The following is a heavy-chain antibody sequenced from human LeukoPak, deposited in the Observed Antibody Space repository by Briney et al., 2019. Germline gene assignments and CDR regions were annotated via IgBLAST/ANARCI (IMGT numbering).Heavy chain of an antibody. CDR1: GYSISSGYY. CDR2: VFHSGST. Sequence: PSETLSLTCTVSGYSISSGYYWGWIRQPPGKGLEWIGSVFHSGSTYYNPSLKSRVTMSVDTSKNQFSLKLSSVTAADTAVYYCARGAATDQKGFDYWGQGTLVTVSS. CDR3: ARGAATDQKGFDY. V-gene: IGHV4-38-2*02. J-gene: IGHJ4*02. D-gene: IGHD6-25*01.